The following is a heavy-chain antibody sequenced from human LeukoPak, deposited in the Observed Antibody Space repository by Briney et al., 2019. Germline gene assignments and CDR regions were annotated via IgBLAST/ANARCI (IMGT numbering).Heavy chain of an antibody. V-gene: IGHV4-4*02. CDR2: IYHSGST. Sequence: SGTLSLTCAVSGGSISSSNWWSWVRQPPGNGLEWIGEIYHSGSTNYNPSLKSRVTISVDKSKNQFSPKLSSVTAADTAVYYCARRNAGYSSSWYQGVGFYWGQGTLVTVSS. J-gene: IGHJ4*02. D-gene: IGHD6-13*01. CDR1: GGSISSSNW. CDR3: ARRNAGYSSSWYQGVGFY.